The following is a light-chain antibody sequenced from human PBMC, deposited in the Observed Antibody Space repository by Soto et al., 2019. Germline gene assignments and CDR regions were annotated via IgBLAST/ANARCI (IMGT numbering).Light chain of an antibody. Sequence: QSAPTQPRSVSGSPGQSVTISCTGTSRDVGGYNYVSWYQQHPGKAPKLMIYDVSKRPSGVPDRFSGSKSGNMASLTISGLQAEDEADYYCYSYAGISDVFGTGTKLTVL. CDR3: YSYAGISDV. CDR1: SRDVGGYNY. CDR2: DVS. V-gene: IGLV2-11*01. J-gene: IGLJ1*01.